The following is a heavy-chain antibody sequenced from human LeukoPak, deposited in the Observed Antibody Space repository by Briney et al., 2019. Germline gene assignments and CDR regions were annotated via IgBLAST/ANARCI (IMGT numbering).Heavy chain of an antibody. Sequence: PGGSLRLSCAASGFTFSSYGMSWVRQAPGKGLEWVSGISPSGGITYYTDSVKGRFTISRDNSEHMVYLQLNSLIAEDRAIYYCAKDDDWPRFEHWGQGTPVTVSS. CDR1: GFTFSSYG. V-gene: IGHV3-23*01. CDR2: ISPSGGIT. J-gene: IGHJ4*02. CDR3: AKDDDWPRFEH. D-gene: IGHD3-9*01.